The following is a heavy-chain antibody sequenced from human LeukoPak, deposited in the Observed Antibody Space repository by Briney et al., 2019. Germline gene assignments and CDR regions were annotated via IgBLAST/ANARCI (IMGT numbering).Heavy chain of an antibody. CDR3: ARGGGITMVRGVILNWFDP. CDR1: GGSFSGYY. J-gene: IGHJ5*02. D-gene: IGHD3-10*01. CDR2: INHSGST. Sequence: SETLSLTCAVYGGSFSGYYWSWIRQPPGKGLEWIGEINHSGSTNYNPSLKSRVTISVDTSKNQFSLKLSSVTAADTAVYYCARGGGITMVRGVILNWFDPWGQGTLVTVSP. V-gene: IGHV4-34*01.